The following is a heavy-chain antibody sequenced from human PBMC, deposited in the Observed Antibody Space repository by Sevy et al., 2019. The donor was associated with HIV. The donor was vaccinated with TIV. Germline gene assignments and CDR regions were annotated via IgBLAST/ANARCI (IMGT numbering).Heavy chain of an antibody. CDR2: IYYIGST. D-gene: IGHD6-13*01. CDR3: ARVRQQLVGSLHY. CDR1: GGSMSSYY. Sequence: SETLSLTCTVSGGSMSSYYWSWIRQPPGKGLEWIGYIYYIGSTIYNPSLKSRVTISVDTSKNQFSLKLSSVTAADTAVYYCARVRQQLVGSLHYWGQGTLVTVSS. V-gene: IGHV4-59*01. J-gene: IGHJ4*02.